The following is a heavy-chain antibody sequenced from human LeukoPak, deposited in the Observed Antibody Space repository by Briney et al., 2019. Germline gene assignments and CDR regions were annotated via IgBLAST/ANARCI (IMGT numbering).Heavy chain of an antibody. J-gene: IGHJ4*02. D-gene: IGHD3-22*01. CDR1: GGPISSGDYY. CDR3: ARVYYYDSSGYYPRFDY. CDR2: IYYSGST. Sequence: SETLSLTCTVSGGPISSGDYYWSWIRQPPGKGLEWIGYIYYSGSTYYNPSLKSRVTISVDTSKNQFSLKLSSVTAADTAVYYCARVYYYDSSGYYPRFDYWGQGTLVTVSS. V-gene: IGHV4-30-4*01.